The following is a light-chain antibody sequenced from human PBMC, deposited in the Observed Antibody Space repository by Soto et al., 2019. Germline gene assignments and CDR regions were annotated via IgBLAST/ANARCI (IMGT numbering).Light chain of an antibody. CDR3: QQRSNWPGT. CDR1: QSVSSY. CDR2: DAS. J-gene: IGKJ2*01. Sequence: EIVLTQSPATLSLSPGERVTLSCRASQSVSSYLAWYQQKPGQAPRLLIYDASARATGIPARFSGSGSGTDFTLTISSLEPEDFAVYYCQQRSNWPGTFGQGTKLEIK. V-gene: IGKV3-11*01.